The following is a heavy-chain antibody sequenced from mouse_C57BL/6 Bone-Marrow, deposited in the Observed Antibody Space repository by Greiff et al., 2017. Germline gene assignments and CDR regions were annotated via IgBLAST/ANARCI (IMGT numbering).Heavy chain of an antibody. CDR3: TRKGDYDENYFDY. D-gene: IGHD2-4*01. CDR1: GYTFTSYW. J-gene: IGHJ2*01. Sequence: EVQLQQSGTVLARPGASVKMSCKTSGYTFTSYWMHWVKQRPGQGLEWIGAIYPGNSDTSYNQKFKGKAKLTAVTSASTAYMELSSLTNEDSAVYYCTRKGDYDENYFDYWGQGTNLTVSS. CDR2: IYPGNSDT. V-gene: IGHV1-5*01.